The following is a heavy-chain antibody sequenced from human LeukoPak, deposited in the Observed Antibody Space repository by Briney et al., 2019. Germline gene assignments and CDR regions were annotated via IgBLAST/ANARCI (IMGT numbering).Heavy chain of an antibody. CDR2: ISDGGTTR. D-gene: IGHD3-10*01. Sequence: GGSLRLSCVASGFTFNNYAMHWVRQAPGKGLEWVAVISDGGTTRWYADSVKGRFTISRDKSKSTLYLQMTTLRPDDTAVYYCAKGGKTATLMRGRDFDYWGQGTLVTVSS. CDR1: GFTFNNYA. J-gene: IGHJ4*02. CDR3: AKGGKTATLMRGRDFDY. V-gene: IGHV3-30*18.